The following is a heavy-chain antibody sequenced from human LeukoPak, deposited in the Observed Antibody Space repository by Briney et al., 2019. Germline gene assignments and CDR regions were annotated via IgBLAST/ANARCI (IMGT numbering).Heavy chain of an antibody. Sequence: ASVKVSCKASGYTFTSYYMHWVRQAPGQGLEWMGIINPSGGGTSYAQKFQGRVTMTRDKSTSTVYMELSSLRAEDTAVYYCARDQSLVAGTAVVGYYYYGMDVWGQGTTVTVSS. CDR3: ARDQSLVAGTAVVGYYYYGMDV. V-gene: IGHV1-46*01. J-gene: IGHJ6*02. CDR2: INPSGGGT. D-gene: IGHD6-19*01. CDR1: GYTFTSYY.